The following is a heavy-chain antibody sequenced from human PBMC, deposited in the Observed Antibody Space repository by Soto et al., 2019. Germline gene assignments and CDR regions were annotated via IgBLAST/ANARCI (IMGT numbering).Heavy chain of an antibody. V-gene: IGHV4-31*03. J-gene: IGHJ3*02. D-gene: IGHD4-17*01. Sequence: QVQLQESGPGLVKPSQTLSLTCTVSGGSISSGGYYWSWIRQHPGKGLEWIGYIYYSGSTYYNPSLKSRVTISVDTSKNQFSLKLSSVTAADTAVYYCARRCHDYGDYGDAFDIWGQGTMVTVSS. CDR1: GGSISSGGYY. CDR2: IYYSGST. CDR3: ARRCHDYGDYGDAFDI.